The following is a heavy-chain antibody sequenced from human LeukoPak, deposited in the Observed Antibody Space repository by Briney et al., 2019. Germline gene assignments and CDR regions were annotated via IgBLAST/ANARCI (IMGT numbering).Heavy chain of an antibody. D-gene: IGHD7-27*01. CDR2: ISSGSSYI. J-gene: IGHJ4*02. V-gene: IGHV3-21*01. CDR1: GFTFSSYS. Sequence: GGSLRLSCAASGFTFSSYSMNWVRQAPGKGLEWVSSISSGSSYIYYADSVKGRFTISRDNAKNSLYLQMNSLRAEDTAVYYCAREYPGDRYYWGQGTLVTVSS. CDR3: AREYPGDRYY.